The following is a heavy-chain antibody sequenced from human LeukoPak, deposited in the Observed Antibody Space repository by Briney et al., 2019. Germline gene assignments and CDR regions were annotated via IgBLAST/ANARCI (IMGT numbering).Heavy chain of an antibody. CDR1: GFTFSSYA. D-gene: IGHD6-13*01. CDR3: AKDGRVEQQLVLPYYFDY. J-gene: IGHJ4*02. CDR2: ISGSGGST. Sequence: GGSLRPSCAASGFTFSSYAMSWVRQAPGKGLEWVSAISGSGGSTYYADSVKGRFTISRDNSKNTLYLQMNSLRAEDTAVYYCAKDGRVEQQLVLPYYFDYWGQGTLVTVSS. V-gene: IGHV3-23*01.